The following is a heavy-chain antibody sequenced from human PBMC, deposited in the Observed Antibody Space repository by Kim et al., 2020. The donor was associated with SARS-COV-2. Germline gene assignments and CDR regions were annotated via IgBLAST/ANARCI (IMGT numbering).Heavy chain of an antibody. CDR3: ARGRVPDGFYYYYYMDV. D-gene: IGHD2-2*01. V-gene: IGHV3-7*04. CDR2: TKGDGSEM. J-gene: IGHJ6*03. Sequence: GGSLRLSCEASGFIFSSYWMSWIRQAPGKGPEWVANTKGDGSEMYYVDSVEGRFNISRDNVKNSLFLQMNRLRAEDTAVYYCARGRVPDGFYYYYYMDV. CDR1: GFIFSSYW.